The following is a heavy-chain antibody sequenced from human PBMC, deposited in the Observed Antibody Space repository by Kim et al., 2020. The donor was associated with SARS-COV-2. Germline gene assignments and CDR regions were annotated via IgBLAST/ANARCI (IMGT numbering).Heavy chain of an antibody. Sequence: GGSLRLSCAVSGFTFNSYWMHWVRQAPGKGLVWVSRINSVGSSTSYADSVKGRFTIPRDNAKNTLYLQMNSLRAEDAAVYYCARRAYTSGWWYFDYWGQGTLVTVSS. D-gene: IGHD6-19*01. J-gene: IGHJ4*02. CDR3: ARRAYTSGWWYFDY. CDR2: INSVGSST. V-gene: IGHV3-74*01. CDR1: GFTFNSYW.